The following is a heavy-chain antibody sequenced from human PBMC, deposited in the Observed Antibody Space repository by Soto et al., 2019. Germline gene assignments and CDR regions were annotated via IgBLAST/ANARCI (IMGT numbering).Heavy chain of an antibody. CDR1: GFTFSSYS. D-gene: IGHD4-4*01. V-gene: IGHV3-21*01. J-gene: IGHJ5*02. CDR3: AREGKAYSNLRNWFDP. CDR2: ISSSSSYI. Sequence: EVQLVGSGGGLVKPGGSLRLSCAASGFTFSSYSMNWVRQAPGKGLEWVSSISSSSSYIYYADSVKGRFTISRDNAKNSLYLQMNSLRAEDTAVYYCAREGKAYSNLRNWFDPWGQGTLVTVSS.